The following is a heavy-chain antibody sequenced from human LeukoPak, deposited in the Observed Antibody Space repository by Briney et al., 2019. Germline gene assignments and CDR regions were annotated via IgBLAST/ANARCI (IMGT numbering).Heavy chain of an antibody. J-gene: IGHJ5*02. Sequence: SETLSLTCAVYGVSFSGYYWSWIRQPPGKGLEWIGEINHSGSTNYNPSLKSRVTISVDTSKNQFSLKLSSVTAADTAVYYCARGSGWYSGAGNWFDPWGQGTLVTVSS. CDR3: ARGSGWYSGAGNWFDP. CDR1: GVSFSGYY. D-gene: IGHD6-19*01. CDR2: INHSGST. V-gene: IGHV4-34*01.